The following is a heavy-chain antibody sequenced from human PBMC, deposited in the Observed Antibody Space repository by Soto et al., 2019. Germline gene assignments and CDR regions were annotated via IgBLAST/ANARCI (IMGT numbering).Heavy chain of an antibody. J-gene: IGHJ5*02. CDR2: INAENGNT. Sequence: QVQLVQSGAEVKKPGASVKVSCKASGYTFISYAMHWVRQAPGQRPEWMGWINAENGNTKYSQKFQGRVIITRDTSASTAYMELSSLRSEDTALYYCAREDLSLGGWYQSWFDPWGQGTLVTVSS. V-gene: IGHV1-3*01. CDR1: GYTFISYA. CDR3: AREDLSLGGWYQSWFDP. D-gene: IGHD6-19*01.